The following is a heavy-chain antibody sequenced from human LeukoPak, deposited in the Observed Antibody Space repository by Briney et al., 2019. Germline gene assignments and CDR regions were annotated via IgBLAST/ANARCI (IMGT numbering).Heavy chain of an antibody. CDR3: ARMLNYGGNDPFDY. J-gene: IGHJ4*02. CDR2: ISAYNGNT. Sequence: GASAKVSCKASGYTFTSYGISWVRQAPGQGLEWMGWISAYNGNTNYAQKLQGRVTMTTDTSTSTAYMELRSLRSDDTAVYYCARMLNYGGNDPFDYWGQGPLVTVSS. V-gene: IGHV1-18*01. D-gene: IGHD4-23*01. CDR1: GYTFTSYG.